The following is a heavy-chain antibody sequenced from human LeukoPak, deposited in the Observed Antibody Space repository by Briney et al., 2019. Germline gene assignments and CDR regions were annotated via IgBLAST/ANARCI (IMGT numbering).Heavy chain of an antibody. CDR2: ISSSSSNT. J-gene: IGHJ4*02. CDR3: ARDYYGSGSSIDY. D-gene: IGHD3-10*01. V-gene: IGHV3-48*02. Sequence: GGSLRLSCAASGFTFSSYSMNWVRQAPGKGLEWVSYISSSSSNTYYADSVKGRFTISRDNAKNSLYLQMNSLRDEDTAAYYCARDYYGSGSSIDYWGQGTLVTVSS. CDR1: GFTFSSYS.